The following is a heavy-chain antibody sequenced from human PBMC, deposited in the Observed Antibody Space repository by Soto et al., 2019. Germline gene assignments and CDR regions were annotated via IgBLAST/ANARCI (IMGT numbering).Heavy chain of an antibody. CDR2: ILYDGSNK. J-gene: IGHJ4*02. CDR3: AGGTYFLDY. D-gene: IGHD1-26*01. Sequence: PGGSLRLSCAASGFTFSNYGMHWARQAPGKGLEWVAAILYDGSNKYYADSVKGRFTISRDNSKNTLYLQMNSLRAEDTAVYYCAGGTYFLDYCGQGTLVTVSS. V-gene: IGHV3-33*01. CDR1: GFTFSNYG.